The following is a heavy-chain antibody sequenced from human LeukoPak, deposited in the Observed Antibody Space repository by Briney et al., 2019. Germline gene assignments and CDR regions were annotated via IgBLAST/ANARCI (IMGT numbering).Heavy chain of an antibody. CDR2: FDPEDGET. D-gene: IGHD6-19*01. CDR3: ATVLEQWLPLGY. V-gene: IGHV1-24*01. J-gene: IGHJ4*02. Sequence: ASVKVSCKVSGYTFTELSMHWVRQAPGKGLEWMGGFDPEDGETIYAQKFQGRVTMTEDTSTDTAYMELSSLRSEDTAVYYCATVLEQWLPLGYWGQGTLVTVSS. CDR1: GYTFTELS.